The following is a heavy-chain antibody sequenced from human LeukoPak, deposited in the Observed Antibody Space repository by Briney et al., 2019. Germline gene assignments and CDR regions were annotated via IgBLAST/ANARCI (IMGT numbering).Heavy chain of an antibody. D-gene: IGHD4-23*01. J-gene: IGHJ4*02. Sequence: GGSLRLSCAASGFTFSSDWMSWVRQAPGQGLEWLGRIKTNTDGETTDYAAPVKGRFTISRDDSKDMLYRQMNSLKSDDTAVYYCANIFGGNSHRSDYWGQGTLVTVSS. CDR3: ANIFGGNSHRSDY. V-gene: IGHV3-15*01. CDR2: IKTNTDGETT. CDR1: GFTFSSDW.